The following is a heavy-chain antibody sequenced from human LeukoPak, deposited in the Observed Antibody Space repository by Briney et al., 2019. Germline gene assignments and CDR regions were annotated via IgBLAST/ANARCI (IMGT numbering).Heavy chain of an antibody. Sequence: SVKVSCKASGGTFSSYAISWVRQAPGQGLEWMGRIIPILGIANYAQKFQGRVTITADKSTSTAYMELSSLRSEDTAVYYCARDWTNYYYYCMDVWGKGTTVTVSS. J-gene: IGHJ6*03. CDR3: ARDWTNYYYYCMDV. V-gene: IGHV1-69*04. D-gene: IGHD3/OR15-3a*01. CDR2: IIPILGIA. CDR1: GGTFSSYA.